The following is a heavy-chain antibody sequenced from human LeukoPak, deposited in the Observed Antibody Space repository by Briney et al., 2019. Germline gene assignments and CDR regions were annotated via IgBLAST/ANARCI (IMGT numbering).Heavy chain of an antibody. CDR3: ARENSPGLELPNNTSSFYGMDV. CDR2: IIPFFGTA. CDR1: GDTFSNYF. D-gene: IGHD1-7*01. Sequence: SVKVSCKASGDTFSNYFISWVRQAPGQGLEWMGGIIPFFGTANYAQEFQDRVTITADESTSTVYMELSGLISEDTAVYYCARENSPGLELPNNTSSFYGMDVWGQGTTVTVSS. V-gene: IGHV1-69*13. J-gene: IGHJ6*02.